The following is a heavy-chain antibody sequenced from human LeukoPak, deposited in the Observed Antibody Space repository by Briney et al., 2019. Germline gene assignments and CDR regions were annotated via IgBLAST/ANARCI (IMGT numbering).Heavy chain of an antibody. J-gene: IGHJ4*02. V-gene: IGHV3-21*01. Sequence: GGSLRLSCAASGFTFSSYRMNWVRQAPGKGLEWVSSISSSSSYIYYADSVKGRFTISRDNAKNSLYLQMNSLRAEDTAVYYCATRYYYGSGSYPFDYWGQGTLVTVSS. D-gene: IGHD3-10*01. CDR1: GFTFSSYR. CDR3: ATRYYYGSGSYPFDY. CDR2: ISSSSSYI.